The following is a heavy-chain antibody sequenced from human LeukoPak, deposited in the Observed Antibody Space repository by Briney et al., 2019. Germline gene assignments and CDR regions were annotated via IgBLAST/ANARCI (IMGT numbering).Heavy chain of an antibody. CDR2: ISGSGGIT. CDR3: VKGFYDILTEHWGGGDY. Sequence: PGGSLSLSCAASGFTLSTYAVSWVRQAPGKGLEWVSVISGSGGITYYADSVKGRFTISSDNSKNTLYLQMSSLRADDTAVYYCVKGFYDILTEHWGGGDYWGSVTMVTVSS. D-gene: IGHD3-9*01. J-gene: IGHJ4*01. V-gene: IGHV3-23*01. CDR1: GFTLSTYA.